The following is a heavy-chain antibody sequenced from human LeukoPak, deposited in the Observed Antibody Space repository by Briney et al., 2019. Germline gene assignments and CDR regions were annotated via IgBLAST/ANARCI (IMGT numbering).Heavy chain of an antibody. D-gene: IGHD6-13*01. V-gene: IGHV3-74*01. CDR2: INTDGSST. Sequence: INTDGSSTSYADSVKGRFTISRDNAKNTLYLQMNSLRAEDTAVYYCARADSSSWYYFDYWGQGTLVTVSS. CDR3: ARADSSSWYYFDY. J-gene: IGHJ4*02.